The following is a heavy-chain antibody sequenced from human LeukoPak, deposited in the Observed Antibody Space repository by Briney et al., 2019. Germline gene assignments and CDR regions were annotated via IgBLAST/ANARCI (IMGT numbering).Heavy chain of an antibody. CDR1: GGSISRGSYY. CDR3: ARRGGSYRTTHPYYYYGMDV. D-gene: IGHD1-26*01. CDR2: VYNSGST. J-gene: IGHJ6*02. Sequence: PSQTLSLTCIVSGGSISRGSYYWNWIRQPAGKGLEWMGRVYNSGSTNYNPSLKSRVTISTDMSKNQFSLKLSSVTAADTAVYYCARRGGSYRTTHPYYYYGMDVWGQGTTVTVSS. V-gene: IGHV4-61*02.